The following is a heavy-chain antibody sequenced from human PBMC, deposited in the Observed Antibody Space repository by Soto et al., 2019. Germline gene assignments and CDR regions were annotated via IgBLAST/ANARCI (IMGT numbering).Heavy chain of an antibody. V-gene: IGHV3-53*01. D-gene: IGHD3-22*01. Sequence: EVQLVESGGGLIQPGGSLRLSCVGSGFTVSSNYMSWVRQAPGKGPEWVSVIYSGGKTYYADSVKGRFTISRDSSKDTVYLQMNRLRAGDTAVYYCARGGDYYDTSGNYYPFYFDFWGQGVLVSVSS. CDR3: ARGGDYYDTSGNYYPFYFDF. CDR2: IYSGGKT. J-gene: IGHJ4*02. CDR1: GFTVSSNY.